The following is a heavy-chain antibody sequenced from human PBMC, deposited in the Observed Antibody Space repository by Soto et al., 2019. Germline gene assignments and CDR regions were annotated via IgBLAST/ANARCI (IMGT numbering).Heavy chain of an antibody. Sequence: GGSLRLSCTASGFTFGDYAMSWFRQAPGKGLEWVGFIRSKAYGGTTEYAASVKGRFTISRDDSKSIAYLQMNSLKTEDAAVYYCTRAHPHVLRYFDWLPIRAEYFQHWGQGT. CDR2: IRSKAYGGTT. V-gene: IGHV3-49*03. D-gene: IGHD3-9*01. J-gene: IGHJ1*01. CDR1: GFTFGDYA. CDR3: TRAHPHVLRYFDWLPIRAEYFQH.